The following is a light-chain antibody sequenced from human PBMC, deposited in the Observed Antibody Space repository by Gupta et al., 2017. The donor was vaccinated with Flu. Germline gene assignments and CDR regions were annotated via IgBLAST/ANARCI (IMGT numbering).Light chain of an antibody. CDR1: QGVPSNY. V-gene: IGKV3-20*01. CDR3: QQYGTTPGA. Sequence: IVLTQSPGTLSFSAGVRATLSCRASQGVPSNYLAWYQQKPGQPPRLLIYNVSTRATGVPDRFIGSGSGTDFSLTISNLEPADFAVYYCQQYGTTPGAFGQGTKVQIK. J-gene: IGKJ1*01. CDR2: NVS.